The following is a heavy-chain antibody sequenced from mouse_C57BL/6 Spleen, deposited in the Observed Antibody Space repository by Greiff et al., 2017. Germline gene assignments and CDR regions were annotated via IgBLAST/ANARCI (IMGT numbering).Heavy chain of an antibody. CDR1: GFTFSSYA. J-gene: IGHJ4*01. Sequence: EVKLVESGGGLVKPGGSLKLSCAASGFTFSSYAMSWVRQTPEKRLEWVATISDGGSYTYYPDNVKGRFTISRANAKNNLYLQMSHLKSEDTAMYYGARDPDGYYEAMDYWGQGTSVTVSS. V-gene: IGHV5-4*01. CDR3: ARDPDGYYEAMDY. D-gene: IGHD2-3*01. CDR2: ISDGGSYT.